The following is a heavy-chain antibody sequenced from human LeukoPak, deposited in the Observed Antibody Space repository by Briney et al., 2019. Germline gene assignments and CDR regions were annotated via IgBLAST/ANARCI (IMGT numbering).Heavy chain of an antibody. Sequence: GGSLRLSCVVSGLTFNDAWMFWVRQAPGKGLGWVGRIQSKSDGGTADYAVSVKGRFIISRDDSKNVLYLQMYSLRIEDTAVYYCTTDRGAMVDWGQGTLVTVSS. J-gene: IGHJ4*02. D-gene: IGHD5-18*01. V-gene: IGHV3-15*01. CDR2: IQSKSDGGTA. CDR3: TTDRGAMVD. CDR1: GLTFNDAW.